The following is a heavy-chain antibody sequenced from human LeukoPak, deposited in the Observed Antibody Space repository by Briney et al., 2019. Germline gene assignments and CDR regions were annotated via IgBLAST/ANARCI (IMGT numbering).Heavy chain of an antibody. CDR3: ARWQGPNMFDP. CDR2: IYYSGST. Sequence: SETLSLTCSVSGGSISSGGYYWSWIRQHPGKGLEWIGYIYYSGSTYYNPSLKSRVTISVDTSKNQFSLKLSSVTAADTAVYYCARWQGPNMFDPWGQGTLVTVSS. CDR1: GGSISSGGYY. V-gene: IGHV4-31*03. J-gene: IGHJ5*02.